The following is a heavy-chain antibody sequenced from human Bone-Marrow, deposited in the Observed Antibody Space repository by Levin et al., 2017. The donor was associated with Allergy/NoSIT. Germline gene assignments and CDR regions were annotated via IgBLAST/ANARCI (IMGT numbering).Heavy chain of an antibody. CDR1: GGSISSGDYY. V-gene: IGHV4-30-4*01. CDR2: IFYTGTT. J-gene: IGHJ4*02. CDR3: ARDSENSKWSYFDY. Sequence: SCTVSGGSISSGDYYWSWIRQRPGKALEWIGYIFYTGTTQSNPSLTSRVSLSVDTSKNQFSLQLTSVTAADTAVYYCARDSENSKWSYFDYWGLGTLVTVSS. D-gene: IGHD2-15*01.